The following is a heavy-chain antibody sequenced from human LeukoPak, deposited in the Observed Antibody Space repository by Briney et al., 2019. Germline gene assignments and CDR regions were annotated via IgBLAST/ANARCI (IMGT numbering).Heavy chain of an antibody. CDR2: IYYSGST. CDR1: GGSISSYY. D-gene: IGHD3-3*01. V-gene: IGHV4-59*01. Sequence: SETLSLTCTVSGGSISSYYWSWIRQPPGKGLEWIGYIYYSGSTNYNPSLKSRVTISVDASKNQFSLKLSSVTAADTAVYYCARSYYDFWSGYYNWFDPWGQGTLVTVSS. J-gene: IGHJ5*02. CDR3: ARSYYDFWSGYYNWFDP.